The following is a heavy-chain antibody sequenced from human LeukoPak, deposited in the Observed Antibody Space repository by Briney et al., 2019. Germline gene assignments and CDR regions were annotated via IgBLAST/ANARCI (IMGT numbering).Heavy chain of an antibody. V-gene: IGHV3-9*01. CDR2: ISWNSGSI. CDR1: GFTFDDYA. Sequence: GGSLRLSCAASGFTFDDYAMHWVRHAPGKGLEGVSGISWNSGSIVYADSVKGRFTISRDNAKNSLYLQMKSLRAEDTALYYCAKDFLGFGELLLSLDYWGQGTLVTVSS. J-gene: IGHJ4*02. D-gene: IGHD3-10*01. CDR3: AKDFLGFGELLLSLDY.